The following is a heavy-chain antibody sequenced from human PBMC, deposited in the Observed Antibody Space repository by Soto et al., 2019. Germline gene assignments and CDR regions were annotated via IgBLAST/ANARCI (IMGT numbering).Heavy chain of an antibody. Sequence: GASVKVSCKASGYTFTSYDINWVRQATGQGLEWMGWMNPNSGNTGYAQKFQGRVTMTRNIAIGTAYMALSSLRSEDTALYYCARAKSPKMTTVTAPGNYYYGMDVWGQGTTVTVSS. V-gene: IGHV1-8*01. CDR1: GYTFTSYD. J-gene: IGHJ6*02. CDR2: MNPNSGNT. CDR3: ARAKSPKMTTVTAPGNYYYGMDV. D-gene: IGHD4-4*01.